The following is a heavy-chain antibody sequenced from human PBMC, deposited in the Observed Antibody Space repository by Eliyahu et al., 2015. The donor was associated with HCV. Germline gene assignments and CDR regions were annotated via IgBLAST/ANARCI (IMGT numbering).Heavy chain of an antibody. CDR1: GFTVXSNX. J-gene: IGHJ6*02. Sequence: EVQLVESGGGLIQPGGSLRLSCAASGFTVXSNXXSWVRQAPGKGLEWVSVIYSGXSTYYADSVKGRFTISRDNSKNTLYLQMNSLRAEDTAVYYCARFPNYGGNRRPYYYYGMDVWGQGTTVTVSS. D-gene: IGHD4-23*01. CDR2: IYSGXST. CDR3: ARFPNYGGNRRPYYYYGMDV. V-gene: IGHV3-53*01.